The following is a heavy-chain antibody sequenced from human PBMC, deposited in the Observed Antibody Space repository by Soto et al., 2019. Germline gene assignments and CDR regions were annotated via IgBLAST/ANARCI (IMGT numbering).Heavy chain of an antibody. Sequence: EVQLVESGGGLVQPGGSLKLSCAASGFIFSDSAVHWVRQAPEKGLEWIASIRSKSKTYATAYVASVQGRFTVSRDDSKNTAYLEMNSLKTEDTAIYYCTRLEESGCAGDDCYSGFAHWGVGTPVTVSS. CDR2: IRSKSKTYAT. CDR3: TRLEESGCAGDDCYSGFAH. D-gene: IGHD2-21*02. CDR1: GFIFSDSA. V-gene: IGHV3-73*02. J-gene: IGHJ4*02.